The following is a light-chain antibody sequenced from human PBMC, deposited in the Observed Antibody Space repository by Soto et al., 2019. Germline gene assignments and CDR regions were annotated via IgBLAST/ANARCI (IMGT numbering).Light chain of an antibody. CDR1: QTVLYSSNNKNY. V-gene: IGKV4-1*01. CDR3: QQCYTTPQT. Sequence: DIVMTQSPDSLAVSLGERATINCKSSQTVLYSSNNKNYLAWYQQKPGQPPKLLIYSASTRDSGVPDRFSGSGSGTDITITINSLQADDVAVYYCQQCYTTPQTFGQGTRVEI. CDR2: SAS. J-gene: IGKJ1*01.